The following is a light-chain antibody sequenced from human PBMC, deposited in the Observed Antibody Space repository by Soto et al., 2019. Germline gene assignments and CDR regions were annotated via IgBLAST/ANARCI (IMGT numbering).Light chain of an antibody. V-gene: IGKV3-20*01. Sequence: IVLTQSPGTLSLSPGERATLSCRASQNFGNTFLAWYQQKPGQAPRLLIYGASSRATGIPDRISGSGSGTDFTLTISRLEPEDFAVYFCQQYGSSPYTFGQGTNLEI. J-gene: IGKJ2*01. CDR3: QQYGSSPYT. CDR2: GAS. CDR1: QNFGNTF.